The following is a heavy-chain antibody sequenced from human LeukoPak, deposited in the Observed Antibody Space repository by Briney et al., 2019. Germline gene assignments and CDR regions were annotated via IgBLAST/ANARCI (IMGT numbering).Heavy chain of an antibody. CDR1: GFTFSSYS. CDR3: ARDHGGYCSSTSCYWAKNWFDP. D-gene: IGHD2-2*01. CDR2: ISSSSSYI. V-gene: IGHV3-21*01. Sequence: PGGSLRLSCAASGFTFSSYSMNWVRQAPGKGLEWVSSISSSSSYIYYAGSVKGRLTISRDNAKNSLYLQMNSLRAEDTAVYYCARDHGGYCSSTSCYWAKNWFDPWGQGTLVTVSS. J-gene: IGHJ5*02.